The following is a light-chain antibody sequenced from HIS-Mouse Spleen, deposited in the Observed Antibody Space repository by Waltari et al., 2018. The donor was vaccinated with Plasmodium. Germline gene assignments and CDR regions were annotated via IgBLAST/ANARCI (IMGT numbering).Light chain of an antibody. Sequence: VTISCSGSSSNIGNNYVSWYQQLPGTAPKLLIYDNNKRPSGIPDRFSGSKSGTSATLGITGLQTGDEADYYCGTWDSSLSAVVFGGGTKLTVL. CDR2: DNN. V-gene: IGLV1-51*01. CDR1: SSNIGNNY. J-gene: IGLJ2*01. CDR3: GTWDSSLSAVV.